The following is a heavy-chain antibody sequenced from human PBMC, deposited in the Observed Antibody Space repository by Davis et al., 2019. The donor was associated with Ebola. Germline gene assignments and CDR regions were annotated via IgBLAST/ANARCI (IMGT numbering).Heavy chain of an antibody. CDR3: ARVLDISVAAAGPFES. D-gene: IGHD6-13*01. Sequence: GESLKISCKGSGYSFTRYWIGWVRQMPGKGLEWMGIIYPGDPETRYSPSFEGQVTISADESISTAYLQWSSLKASDTAMYYCARVLDISVAAAGPFESWGQGTLVTVSS. J-gene: IGHJ4*02. CDR1: GYSFTRYW. CDR2: IYPGDPET. V-gene: IGHV5-51*01.